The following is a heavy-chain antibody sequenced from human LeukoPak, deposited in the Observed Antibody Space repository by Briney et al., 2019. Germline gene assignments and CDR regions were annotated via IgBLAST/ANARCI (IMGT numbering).Heavy chain of an antibody. CDR2: IYYSGST. CDR3: ARDGSDCSGGSCYSGNFDY. D-gene: IGHD2-15*01. J-gene: IGHJ4*02. Sequence: SETLSLTCSVSGGSVSGTNYYWAWIRQPPEKGLEWIGTIYYSGSTYYNVSLKSRVTISVDTSKNQFSLNLSSVTAADTAVYYCARDGSDCSGGSCYSGNFDYWGQGTLVTVSS. CDR1: GGSVSGTNYY. V-gene: IGHV4-39*07.